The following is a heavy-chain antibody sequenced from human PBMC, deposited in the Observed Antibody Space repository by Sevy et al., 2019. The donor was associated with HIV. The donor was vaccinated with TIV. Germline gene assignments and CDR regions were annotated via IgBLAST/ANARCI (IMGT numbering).Heavy chain of an antibody. J-gene: IGHJ4*02. CDR1: GFTFSDYY. Sequence: GGSLRLSCAASGFTFSDYYMGWVRQAPGKGLEWVANVNQDGSQKHYVGSVKGRFSVSRDNAKNSVYLQMNRLRVDDTGIYYCARELWPGDYWGQGTLATVSS. CDR2: VNQDGSQK. CDR3: ARELWPGDY. D-gene: IGHD2-21*01. V-gene: IGHV3-7*01.